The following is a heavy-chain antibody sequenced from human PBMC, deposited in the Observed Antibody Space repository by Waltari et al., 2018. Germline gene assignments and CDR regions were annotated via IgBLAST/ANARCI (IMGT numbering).Heavy chain of an antibody. CDR2: IWYDGSYK. Sequence: QVQLVESGGGVVQPGRSLRVSCAASGFPFSRYAMHWVRQAPGKGLEWVAVIWYDGSYKFYADSVKGRFSISRDNPKNTLHLQMDSLRAEDSAIYYCAKDGSASRLVRYYLDSWGPGTLVTVSS. V-gene: IGHV3-33*06. D-gene: IGHD2-8*02. J-gene: IGHJ4*02. CDR3: AKDGSASRLVRYYLDS. CDR1: GFPFSRYA.